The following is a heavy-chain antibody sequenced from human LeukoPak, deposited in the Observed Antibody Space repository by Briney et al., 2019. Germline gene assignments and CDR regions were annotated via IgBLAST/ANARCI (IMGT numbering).Heavy chain of an antibody. D-gene: IGHD6-13*01. CDR2: INPNSGGT. CDR1: GYTFTGYY. Sequence: ASVKVSCKASGYTFTGYYMHWVRQAPGQGLEWMGWINPNSGGTNYAQKFQGRVTMTRDTSISTAYMELSRLRSDDTAVYYCAREILGGQQLVDYWGQGTLVTVSS. V-gene: IGHV1-2*02. J-gene: IGHJ4*02. CDR3: AREILGGQQLVDY.